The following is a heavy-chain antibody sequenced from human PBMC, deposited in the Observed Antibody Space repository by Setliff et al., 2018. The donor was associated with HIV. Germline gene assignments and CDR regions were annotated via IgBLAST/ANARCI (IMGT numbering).Heavy chain of an antibody. CDR2: IIPIFGTA. Sequence: GASVKVSCKASGGTFSSYVISWVRQAPGQGLEWMGGIIPIFGTANYAQKFQGRVTITTDESTSTVYMELSSLRSEDTAVYYCARAGGLRMDRGVVSDYWGQGTLVTVSS. J-gene: IGHJ4*02. D-gene: IGHD3-10*01. CDR3: ARAGGLRMDRGVVSDY. V-gene: IGHV1-69*05. CDR1: GGTFSSYV.